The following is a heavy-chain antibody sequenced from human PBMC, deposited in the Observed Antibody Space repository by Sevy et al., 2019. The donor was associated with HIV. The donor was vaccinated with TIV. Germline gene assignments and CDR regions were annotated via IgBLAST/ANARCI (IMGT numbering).Heavy chain of an antibody. CDR1: GFTFGDYA. J-gene: IGHJ6*03. CDR2: IRRNSYGGTA. V-gene: IGHV3-49*03. CDR3: TRDLSGRYFYYYLDV. Sequence: GGSLRLSCTASGFTFGDYALSWFRQAPGKGLEWVDIIRRNSYGGTAEYAASVKGRFTISRDDSKSLAFLQMNSLKTEDTAVYFCTRDLSGRYFYYYLDVWGKGTTVTVSS. D-gene: IGHD6-25*01.